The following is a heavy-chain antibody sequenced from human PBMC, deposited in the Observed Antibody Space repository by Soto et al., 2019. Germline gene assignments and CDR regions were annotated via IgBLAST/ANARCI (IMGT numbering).Heavy chain of an antibody. Sequence: SVKVSCKASGFTITSSAVQCVRQARGQRLEWIGWIVVGSGNTNYAQKFQERVTITRDMSTSTAYMELSSLRSEDTAVYYCAASYYYGDYGQYYFDYWGQGTLVTVSS. D-gene: IGHD4-17*01. CDR2: IVVGSGNT. CDR1: GFTITSSA. V-gene: IGHV1-58*01. CDR3: AASYYYGDYGQYYFDY. J-gene: IGHJ4*02.